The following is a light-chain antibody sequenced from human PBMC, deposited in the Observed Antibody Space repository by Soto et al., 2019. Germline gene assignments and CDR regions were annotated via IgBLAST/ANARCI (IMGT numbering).Light chain of an antibody. CDR2: TNN. CDR3: QSYGSSLSGVV. J-gene: IGLJ3*02. V-gene: IGLV1-40*01. CDR1: SSNIGARFD. Sequence: QSVLTQPPSVSGAPGQRVTISCTGSSSNIGARFDVHWYQQVPGTAPKLLIYTNNYRPSGVPDRFSGSKSGASASLAITGLQAEDEADYYCQSYGSSLSGVVFGGGTKLTVL.